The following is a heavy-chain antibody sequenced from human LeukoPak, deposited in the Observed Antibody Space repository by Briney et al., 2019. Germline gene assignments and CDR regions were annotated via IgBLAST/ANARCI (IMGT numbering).Heavy chain of an antibody. CDR3: ARGAAADASAPDY. J-gene: IGHJ4*02. D-gene: IGHD6-13*01. Sequence: GGTLRLSCAASGFTVSSKHMSWVRQAPGKGLEGVSVIYSGGSTSYADSVKGRFTISRDNSKNTLYLQMNSLRAEDSAVYYCARGAAADASAPDYWGQGSMVTVSS. CDR2: IYSGGST. V-gene: IGHV3-53*05. CDR1: GFTVSSKH.